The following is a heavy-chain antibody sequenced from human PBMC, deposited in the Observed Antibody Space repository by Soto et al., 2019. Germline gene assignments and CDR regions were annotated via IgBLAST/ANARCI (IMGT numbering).Heavy chain of an antibody. J-gene: IGHJ6*02. CDR3: ARTRSFTLGFYYDGMDV. D-gene: IGHD6-6*01. V-gene: IGHV5-51*01. CDR1: GYSFAIYW. Sequence: GESLKISCECSGYSFAIYWIGLVRQMPGKDLEWMGIIYPGDSDTRYSPSFQGQVTISADKSLRTAYLQWTSLKASDTALYYCARTRSFTLGFYYDGMDVWGQGTTVTVSS. CDR2: IYPGDSDT.